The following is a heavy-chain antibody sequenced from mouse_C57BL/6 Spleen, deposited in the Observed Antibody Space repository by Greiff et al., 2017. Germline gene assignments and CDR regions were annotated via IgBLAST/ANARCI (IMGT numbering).Heavy chain of an antibody. Sequence: EVQVVESGGGLVKPGGSLKLSCAASGFTFSDYGMHWVRQAPEKGLEWVAYISSGSSTIYYADTVKGRFTISRDNAKNTLFLQMTSLRAEDTAMYYCARHGYSNPYAMDYWGQGTSVTVSS. CDR3: ARHGYSNPYAMDY. D-gene: IGHD2-5*01. J-gene: IGHJ4*01. CDR2: ISSGSSTI. CDR1: GFTFSDYG. V-gene: IGHV5-17*01.